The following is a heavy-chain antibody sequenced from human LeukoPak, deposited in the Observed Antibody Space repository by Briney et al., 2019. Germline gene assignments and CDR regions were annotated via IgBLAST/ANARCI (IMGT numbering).Heavy chain of an antibody. V-gene: IGHV4-38-2*01. CDR3: ARQHPPPRISLVRGVEY. D-gene: IGHD3-10*01. CDR1: GYSISSDYY. J-gene: IGHJ4*02. Sequence: SETLYLTCAVSGYSISSDYYWGWIRQPPGKGLGWVGTIYHSGNTYYNPSLKSRVTISVDTSKNQFSLKVSSVTAADTAVYYCARQHPPPRISLVRGVEYWGQGTLVTVSS. CDR2: IYHSGNT.